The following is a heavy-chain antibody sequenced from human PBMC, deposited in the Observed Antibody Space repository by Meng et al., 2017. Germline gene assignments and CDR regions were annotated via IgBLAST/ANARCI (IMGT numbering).Heavy chain of an antibody. V-gene: IGHV1-69*05. CDR2: IIPIFGTA. D-gene: IGHD6-13*01. J-gene: IGHJ5*02. CDR3: ARGGIAAALPWFDP. CDR1: GGTFSSYG. Sequence: VPAVQSGAGVKKPGSSVKVSCKASGGTFSSYGISWVRQAPGQGLEWMGGIIPIFGTANYAQKFQGRVTITTDESTSTAYMELSSLRSEDTAVYYCARGGIAAALPWFDPWGQGTLVTVSS.